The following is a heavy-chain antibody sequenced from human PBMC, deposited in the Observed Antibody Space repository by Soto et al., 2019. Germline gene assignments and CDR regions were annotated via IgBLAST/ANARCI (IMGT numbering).Heavy chain of an antibody. CDR2: IIPIFGTA. CDR3: AAADRTLATSYYYGLDV. D-gene: IGHD6-25*01. Sequence: SSVKVSCKASGGPFSSYAISWVRQAPGQGLEWMGGIIPIFGTANYAQKFQGRVTITADESTSTAYMELSSLRSEDTAVYYCAAADRTLATSYYYGLDVWGQGTTVTVSS. V-gene: IGHV1-69*13. J-gene: IGHJ6*02. CDR1: GGPFSSYA.